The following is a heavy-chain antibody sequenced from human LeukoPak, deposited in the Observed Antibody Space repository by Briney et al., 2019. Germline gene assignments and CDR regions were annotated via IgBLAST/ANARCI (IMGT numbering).Heavy chain of an antibody. D-gene: IGHD3-22*01. CDR3: ARDLYSYDSSGYYYGWFDP. V-gene: IGHV1-46*03. CDR2: INHSGGST. CDR1: GYTFTSYY. Sequence: ASVKVSCKASGYTFTSYYMHWVRQAPGQGLEWMGIINHSGGSTSYAQKFQGRVTMTRDTSTSTVYMELSSLISEDTAVYYCARDLYSYDSSGYYYGWFDPWGQGTLVTVSS. J-gene: IGHJ5*02.